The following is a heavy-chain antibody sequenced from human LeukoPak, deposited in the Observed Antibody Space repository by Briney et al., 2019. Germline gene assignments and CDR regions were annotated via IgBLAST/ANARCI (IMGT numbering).Heavy chain of an antibody. J-gene: IGHJ4*02. Sequence: ASVKVSCKASRYTFTSYYMHWVRQAPGQGLEWMGIINPSGGSTSYAQKFQGRVTMTRDTSTSTVYMDLSSLRSEDTAVYYCARVGATSLTLDYWGQGTLVTVSS. CDR1: RYTFTSYY. CDR3: ARVGATSLTLDY. D-gene: IGHD1-26*01. V-gene: IGHV1-46*01. CDR2: INPSGGST.